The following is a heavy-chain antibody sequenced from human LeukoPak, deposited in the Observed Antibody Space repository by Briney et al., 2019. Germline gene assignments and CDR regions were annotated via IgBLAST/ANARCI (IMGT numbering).Heavy chain of an antibody. D-gene: IGHD2-2*01. J-gene: IGHJ5*02. CDR2: INHSGST. CDR1: GGSFSGYY. V-gene: IGHV4-34*01. CDR3: ARAAARCCSTSCSIWFDP. Sequence: SDTLSHTCAVYGGSFSGYYWSWIRQPPGKGLQWIGEINHSGSTNYNPSLKSRVTISVDTSKNQFSLKLSSVTAADTAVYYCARAAARCCSTSCSIWFDPSGQGTLVTVSS.